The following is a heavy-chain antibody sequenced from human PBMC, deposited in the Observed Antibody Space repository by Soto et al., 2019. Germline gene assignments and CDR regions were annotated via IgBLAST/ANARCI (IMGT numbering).Heavy chain of an antibody. CDR3: ARLSGSNWYTVAY. CDR1: GGSFSNYY. D-gene: IGHD6-13*01. CDR2: INHSGST. Sequence: QVQLQQWGAGLLKPSETLSLTCAVYGGSFSNYYWIWVRQTPGKGLEWIGEINHSGSTSYNPSLKSRLTISVDTSKNQFALELISVTAADTAVYYCARLSGSNWYTVAYWGQGTLVTVSS. V-gene: IGHV4-34*01. J-gene: IGHJ4*02.